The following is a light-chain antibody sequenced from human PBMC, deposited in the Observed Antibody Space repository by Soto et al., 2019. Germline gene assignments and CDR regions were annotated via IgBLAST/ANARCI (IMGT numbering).Light chain of an antibody. V-gene: IGKV3-15*01. Sequence: EIVMTQSPATLSVSPGERVTLSCRASQSVSSNLAWYQQKSGQAPRLLIYGASTRATGIPARFSGSGSGTEFTLTISSLQSEDFAVYYCQQYNNWWTFGQGTKVEVK. J-gene: IGKJ1*01. CDR3: QQYNNWWT. CDR1: QSVSSN. CDR2: GAS.